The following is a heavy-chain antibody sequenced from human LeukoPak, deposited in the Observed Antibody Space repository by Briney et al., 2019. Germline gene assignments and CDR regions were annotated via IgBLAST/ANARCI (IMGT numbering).Heavy chain of an antibody. D-gene: IGHD6-13*01. J-gene: IGHJ6*03. CDR2: INHSGST. Sequence: SETLSLTCAVYGGSSSGYHWSWIRQPPGKGLEWMGEINHSGSTNYNPSLKSRVTISIDTSKNHFSLKLSSVTAADTAVYYCARGGGAAAGHYYYMDVWGKGTTVTVSS. CDR3: ARGGGAAAGHYYYMDV. V-gene: IGHV4-34*01. CDR1: GGSSSGYH.